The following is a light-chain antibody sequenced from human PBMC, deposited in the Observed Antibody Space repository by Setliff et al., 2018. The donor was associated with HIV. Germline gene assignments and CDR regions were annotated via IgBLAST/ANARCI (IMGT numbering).Light chain of an antibody. J-gene: IGLJ1*01. Sequence: QSALTQPASVSASPGQSITISCTGNSSDIGSFNLVSWYQQHPGKAPQLTIFEVNKRASGVSDRFSGSKSGNTASLTISGLRTEDEAEYYCCSYASSGSLVFGAGTKVTVL. CDR3: CSYASSGSLV. CDR1: SSDIGSFNL. CDR2: EVN. V-gene: IGLV2-23*02.